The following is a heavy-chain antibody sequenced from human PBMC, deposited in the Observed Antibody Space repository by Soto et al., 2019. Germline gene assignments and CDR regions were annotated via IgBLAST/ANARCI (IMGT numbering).Heavy chain of an antibody. Sequence: GASVKVSCKASGYTFTIYGITWVRQAPGQGLEWMGWISAYNGNTNYAQKLQGRVTMTTDTSTSTAYMELRSLRSDDTAVYYCARDGIVVVPAAIGTFDYWGQGTLVTVSS. D-gene: IGHD2-2*01. CDR2: ISAYNGNT. V-gene: IGHV1-18*01. CDR1: GYTFTIYG. CDR3: ARDGIVVVPAAIGTFDY. J-gene: IGHJ4*02.